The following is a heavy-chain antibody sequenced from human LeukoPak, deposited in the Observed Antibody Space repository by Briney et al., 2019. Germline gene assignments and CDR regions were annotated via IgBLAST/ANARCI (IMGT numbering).Heavy chain of an antibody. J-gene: IGHJ4*02. D-gene: IGHD2-21*01. CDR1: GFTLSTYA. CDR2: TSSSDAGT. V-gene: IGHV3-23*01. CDR3: AKAPVTSCRGAYCYPFDS. Sequence: PGGSLRLSCAASGFTLSTYAMSWVRLTPGKGLEWVAATSSSDAGTYHADSVRGRFTISRDNSENTLYLQMNSLRAEDAAVYFCAKAPVTSCRGAYCYPFDSWGQGTLVTVSS.